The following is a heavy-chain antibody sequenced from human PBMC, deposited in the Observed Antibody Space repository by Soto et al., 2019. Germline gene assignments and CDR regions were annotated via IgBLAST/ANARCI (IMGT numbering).Heavy chain of an antibody. CDR1: GGSISSSSYY. J-gene: IGHJ5*02. CDR3: ARPGSGGSGSLSWFDP. CDR2: IYYSGST. V-gene: IGHV4-39*01. Sequence: SETLSLTCTVSGGSISSSSYYWGWIRQPPGKGLEWIGSIYYSGSTYYNPSLKSRVTISVDTSKNQFSLKLSSVTAADTAVYYCARPGSGGSGSLSWFDPWGQGTLVTVSS. D-gene: IGHD3-10*01.